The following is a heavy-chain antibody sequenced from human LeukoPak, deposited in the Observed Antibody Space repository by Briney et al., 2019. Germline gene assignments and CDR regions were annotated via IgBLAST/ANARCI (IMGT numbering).Heavy chain of an antibody. Sequence: ASVKVSCKASGYTFTSYGISWVRQAPGQGLEWMGWISAYNGNTNYAQKLQGRVTMTTDTSTSTAYMELRSLRSDDTAVYYCARVEARWLQTLPFDYWGQGTLVTVSS. CDR1: GYTFTSYG. CDR2: ISAYNGNT. J-gene: IGHJ4*02. D-gene: IGHD5-24*01. CDR3: ARVEARWLQTLPFDY. V-gene: IGHV1-18*01.